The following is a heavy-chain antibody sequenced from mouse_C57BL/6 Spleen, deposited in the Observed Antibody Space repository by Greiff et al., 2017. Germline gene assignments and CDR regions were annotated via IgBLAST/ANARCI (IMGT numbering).Heavy chain of an antibody. CDR3: ARHCEDTARFDY. CDR1: GFTFSSYG. D-gene: IGHD3-1*01. J-gene: IGHJ2*01. V-gene: IGHV5-6*01. CDR2: ISSGGSYT. Sequence: EVKLVESGGDLVKPGGSLKLSCAASGFTFSSYGMSWVRQTPDKRLEWVATISSGGSYTYYPDSVKGRFTISRDNAKNTLYLQMSSLKSEDTAMYYCARHCEDTARFDYWGQGTTLTFSS.